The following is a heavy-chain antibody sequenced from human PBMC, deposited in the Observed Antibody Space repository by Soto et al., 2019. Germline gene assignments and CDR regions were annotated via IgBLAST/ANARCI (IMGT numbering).Heavy chain of an antibody. V-gene: IGHV1-69*13. D-gene: IGHD2-15*01. CDR3: ARARSAVYCSGGSCYYFDY. CDR2: IIPIFGTA. J-gene: IGHJ4*02. Sequence: SVKVSCKASGGTFSSYAISWVRQAPGQGLEWMGGIIPIFGTANYAQKFQGRVTITADESTSTAYMELSSLRSEDTAVYYCARARSAVYCSGGSCYYFDYWGQGTLVTVSS. CDR1: GGTFSSYA.